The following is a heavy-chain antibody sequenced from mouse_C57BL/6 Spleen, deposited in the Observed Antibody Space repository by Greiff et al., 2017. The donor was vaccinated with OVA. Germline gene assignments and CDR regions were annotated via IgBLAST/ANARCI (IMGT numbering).Heavy chain of an antibody. J-gene: IGHJ2*01. CDR1: GYTFTSYW. Sequence: QVQLQQPGAELVKPGASVKLSCKASGYTFTSYWMHWVKQRPGQGLEWIGMIHPNSGSTNYNEKFKSKATLTVDKSSSTAYMQLSSLTSEDSAVYYCASNYGSSQRIDYWGQGTTLTVAS. D-gene: IGHD1-1*01. CDR2: IHPNSGST. V-gene: IGHV1-64*01. CDR3: ASNYGSSQRIDY.